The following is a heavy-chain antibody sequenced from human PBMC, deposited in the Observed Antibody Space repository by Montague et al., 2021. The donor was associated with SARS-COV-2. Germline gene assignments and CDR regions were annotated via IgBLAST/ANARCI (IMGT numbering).Heavy chain of an antibody. CDR3: ARAYCGGNCYFYWNFDL. CDR1: GDSVSSNIAT. D-gene: IGHD2-21*02. V-gene: IGHV6-1*01. J-gene: IGHJ2*01. CDR2: TYYRSKWYN. Sequence: ISGDSVSSNIATWNWIRQSPSRGLEWLGRTYYRSKWYNDYAVSVKSRVIINPDTSNNRISLQSNSVTPEDTAVYYCARAYCGGNCYFYWNFDLWGRGTLVTVSS.